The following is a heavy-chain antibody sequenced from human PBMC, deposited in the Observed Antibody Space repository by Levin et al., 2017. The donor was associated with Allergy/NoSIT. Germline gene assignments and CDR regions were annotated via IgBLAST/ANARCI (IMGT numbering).Heavy chain of an antibody. D-gene: IGHD2-21*02. CDR2: LSYDGNNK. CDR3: ARESPVGVTLDF. CDR1: GFTFRTYG. Sequence: LSLTCAASGFTFRTYGMNWVRQAPGKGLEWVAVLSYDGNNKYYVESAKGRFTISRDNSKNTLYLQMNSLRAEDTAVYYCARESPVGVTLDFWGQGTLVTVSS. J-gene: IGHJ4*02. V-gene: IGHV3-30*03.